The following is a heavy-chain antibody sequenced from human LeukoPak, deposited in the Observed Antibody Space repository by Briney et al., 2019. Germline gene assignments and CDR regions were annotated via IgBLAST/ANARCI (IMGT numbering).Heavy chain of an antibody. D-gene: IGHD5-18*01. CDR2: ISSSGSTI. CDR3: ARVVPRGYIYAPGAFDI. CDR1: GFTFSSYE. V-gene: IGHV3-48*03. Sequence: PAGSLRLSCAASGFTFSSYEMNWVRQAPGKGLEWFSYISSSGSTIYYADSVKGRFTISRDNAKNSLYLQMNSLRAEDTAVYYCARVVPRGYIYAPGAFDIWGQGTMVTVSS. J-gene: IGHJ3*02.